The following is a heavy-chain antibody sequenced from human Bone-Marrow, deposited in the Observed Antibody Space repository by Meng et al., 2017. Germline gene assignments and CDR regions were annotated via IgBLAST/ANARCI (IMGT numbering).Heavy chain of an antibody. V-gene: IGHV4-34*01. CDR2: INHSGST. D-gene: IGHD6-19*01. J-gene: IGHJ6*02. Sequence: QSHSLTGAVYGGSFRGYYWSGTRQPPGKGWEGMGEINHSGSTNYNPSLKRRVTISVDTSKNQFSLKLSSVTAADTAVYYCARGPRVYIAVAGTFPIYGMDVWGQGTTVTVSS. CDR1: GGSFRGYY. CDR3: ARGPRVYIAVAGTFPIYGMDV.